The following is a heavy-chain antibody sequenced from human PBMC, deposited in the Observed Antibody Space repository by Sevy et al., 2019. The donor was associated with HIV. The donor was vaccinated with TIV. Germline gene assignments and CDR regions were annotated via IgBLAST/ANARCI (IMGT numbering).Heavy chain of an antibody. CDR3: AKGYCSGGSCPRDYYYGMDV. CDR2: ISGSGRST. Sequence: GGSLRLSCTASGFTFSTYAMNSVRQAPGKGLEWVSSISGSGRSTYYADSVEGRFTISRHNSKNTLYLQMNSLRADDTAVYYCAKGYCSGGSCPRDYYYGMDVWGQRTTVTVSS. V-gene: IGHV3-23*01. J-gene: IGHJ6*02. CDR1: GFTFSTYA. D-gene: IGHD2-15*01.